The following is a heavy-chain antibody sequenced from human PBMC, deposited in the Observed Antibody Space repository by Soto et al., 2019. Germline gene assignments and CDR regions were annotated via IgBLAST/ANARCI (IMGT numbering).Heavy chain of an antibody. CDR3: ARVGSGYDGDYYYGMDV. J-gene: IGHJ6*02. Sequence: ASVKVSCKASGYTFTSYAMHWVRQAPGQRLEWMGWINAGNGNTKYSQKFQGRVTITRDTSASTAYMELSSLRSEDTAVYYCARVGSGYDGDYYYGMDVWGQGTTVTVSS. V-gene: IGHV1-3*01. D-gene: IGHD5-12*01. CDR2: INAGNGNT. CDR1: GYTFTSYA.